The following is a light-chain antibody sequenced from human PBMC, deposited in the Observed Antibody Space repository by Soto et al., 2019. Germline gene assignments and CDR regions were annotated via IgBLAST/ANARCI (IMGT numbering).Light chain of an antibody. CDR2: GAS. CDR3: QQYGNSPLT. J-gene: IGKJ4*01. V-gene: IGKV3-20*01. CDR1: QSVSHK. Sequence: EMVMTQSPATLSVSPGERATLCCRASQSVSHKLAWYQQKPGQAPRLLIYGASNRATGIPDRFSGSGSGTDFTLIINRLEPDDFAMYYCQQYGNSPLTFGGGTKV.